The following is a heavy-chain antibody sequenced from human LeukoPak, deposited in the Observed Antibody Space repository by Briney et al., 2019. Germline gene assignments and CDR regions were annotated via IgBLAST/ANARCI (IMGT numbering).Heavy chain of an antibody. CDR2: IDPSDSYT. V-gene: IGHV5-10-1*01. J-gene: IGHJ5*02. Sequence: PGESLKISCQGPGSSFTSYWISLLRQMPGKGLEWMGTIDPSDSYTIYSPSFQGHVTTSADKSISTAYLQWSSLKASDSAPNTRVYLNLCRLSFYGLGTGWFDPWGQGTLVTVSS. D-gene: IGHD3-10*01. CDR3: VYLNLCRLSFYGLGTGWFDP. CDR1: GSSFTSYW.